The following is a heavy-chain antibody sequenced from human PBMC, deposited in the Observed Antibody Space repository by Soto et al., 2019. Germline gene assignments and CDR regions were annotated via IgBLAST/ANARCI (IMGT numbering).Heavy chain of an antibody. CDR2: VYHTGRT. Sequence: SETLSLTCTVSGGSFKIGSYSWSWIRQPPGKGLEWIGYVYHTGRTSYNPSLKSRVSISMDTSKNQFSLKLDSVTAADTAVYFCARDVAYFDSWGQGTLVTVSS. J-gene: IGHJ4*02. CDR1: GGSFKIGSYS. V-gene: IGHV4-61*01. CDR3: ARDVAYFDS.